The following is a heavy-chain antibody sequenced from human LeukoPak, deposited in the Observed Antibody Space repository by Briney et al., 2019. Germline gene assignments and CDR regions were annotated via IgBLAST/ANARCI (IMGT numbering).Heavy chain of an antibody. CDR2: IKQGGSEK. Sequence: GGSLRLSCAASGFTFSSYWMSWVRQAPGKGLEWVANIKQGGSEKYYVDSVKGRFTISRDNAKNSLYLQMYSLRAEDTAVYYCARDQGSGYDLESYYYYYYMDVWGKGTTVTVSS. J-gene: IGHJ6*03. CDR1: GFTFSSYW. D-gene: IGHD5-12*01. CDR3: ARDQGSGYDLESYYYYYYMDV. V-gene: IGHV3-7*01.